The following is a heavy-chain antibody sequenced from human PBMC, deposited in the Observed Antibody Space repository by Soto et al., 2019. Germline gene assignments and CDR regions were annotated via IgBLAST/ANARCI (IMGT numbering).Heavy chain of an antibody. J-gene: IGHJ4*02. Sequence: EVQLVESGGGLVKPGGSLRLSCAASGFTFSDGWMNWVRQAPGKGLEWVGRIKSKIGGGTADYVAPVIGRFTISRDDSKNTVYLQMNSLKIEDTAVYYCTTTGGHLHSDPFDYWGQGALVTVSS. D-gene: IGHD2-8*02. V-gene: IGHV3-15*07. CDR3: TTTGGHLHSDPFDY. CDR2: IKSKIGGGTA. CDR1: GFTFSDGW.